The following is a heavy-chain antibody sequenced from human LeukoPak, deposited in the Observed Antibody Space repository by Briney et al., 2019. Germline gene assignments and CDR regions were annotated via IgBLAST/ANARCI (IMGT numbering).Heavy chain of an antibody. D-gene: IGHD3-10*01. V-gene: IGHV1-8*01. CDR3: ARDVSPGVTMVRGVKDY. Sequence: ASVKVSCKASGYTFTTYDINWVRQASGQGLEWMGWMSPNNGHTGYAQRFQGRVTMTRNISITTAYMELNSLRAEDTAVYYCARDVSPGVTMVRGVKDYWGQGTLVTVSS. CDR2: MSPNNGHT. CDR1: GYTFTTYD. J-gene: IGHJ4*02.